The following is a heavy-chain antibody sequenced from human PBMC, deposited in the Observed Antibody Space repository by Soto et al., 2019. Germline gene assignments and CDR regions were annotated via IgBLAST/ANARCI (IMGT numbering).Heavy chain of an antibody. V-gene: IGHV3-7*01. CDR3: ARVVDYCSSTSCYGGVYYFDY. D-gene: IGHD2-2*01. CDR2: IKQDGSGK. CDR1: GFTFSSYW. J-gene: IGHJ4*02. Sequence: EVQLVESGGGLVQPGGSLRLSCAASGFTFSSYWMSWVRQAPGKGLEWVANIKQDGSGKYYVDSVKGRFTISRDNAKNSLYLQMNSLRAEDTAVYYCARVVDYCSSTSCYGGVYYFDYWGQGTLVTVSS.